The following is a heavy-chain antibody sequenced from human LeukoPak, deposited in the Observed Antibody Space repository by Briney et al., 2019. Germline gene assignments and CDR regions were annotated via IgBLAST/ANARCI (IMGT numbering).Heavy chain of an antibody. D-gene: IGHD3-9*01. CDR1: GGSINNYC. J-gene: IGHJ4*02. Sequence: SDTHSLTCTVSGGSINNYCWSWIRQPPGKGLEWIGYIYHTGTTNYNPSLKSRVTISVDTSKNQFSLKLSSVTAADTAVYYCARSGDILTAYYYYFDYWGQGTLVIASS. V-gene: IGHV4-59*08. CDR2: IYHTGTT. CDR3: ARSGDILTAYYYYFDY.